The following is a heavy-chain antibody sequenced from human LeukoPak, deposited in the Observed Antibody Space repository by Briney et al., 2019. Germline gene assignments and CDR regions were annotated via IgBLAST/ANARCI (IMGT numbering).Heavy chain of an antibody. Sequence: APVKVSCKVSGYTLTELSMHWVRQAPGKGLEWMGGFDPEDGETIYAQKFQGRVTMTTDTSTSTAYMELRSLRSDDTAVYYCARDHFPYYYDSSGYFPGDYWGQGTLVTVSS. CDR2: FDPEDGET. CDR1: GYTLTELS. CDR3: ARDHFPYYYDSSGYFPGDY. V-gene: IGHV1-24*01. J-gene: IGHJ4*02. D-gene: IGHD3-22*01.